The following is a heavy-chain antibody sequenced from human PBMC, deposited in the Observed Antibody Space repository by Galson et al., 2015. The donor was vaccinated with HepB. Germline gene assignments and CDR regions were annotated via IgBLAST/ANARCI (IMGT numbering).Heavy chain of an antibody. D-gene: IGHD1-26*01. CDR3: ARSRWELPRRMNAFDI. V-gene: IGHV1-3*01. CDR2: INAGNGNT. J-gene: IGHJ3*02. Sequence: SCKASGYTFTSYAMHWVRQAPGQRLEWMGWINAGNGNTKYSQRFQGRVTITRDTSASTAYMELSSLRSEDTAVYYCARSRWELPRRMNAFDIWGQGTMVTVSS. CDR1: GYTFTSYA.